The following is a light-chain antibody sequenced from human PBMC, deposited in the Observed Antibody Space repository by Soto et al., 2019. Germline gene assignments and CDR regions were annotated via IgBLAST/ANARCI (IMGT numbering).Light chain of an antibody. J-gene: IGLJ3*02. CDR3: GTWDSSLSAWV. CDR2: DNN. CDR1: TSNNGNNY. V-gene: IGLV1-51*01. Sequence: QSVLTQPPSVSAAPGQKVTISCSGSTSNNGNNYVSWYQQLPGTAPKFLIYDNNKRPSGIPDRFSGSKSGTSATLGITGLQTGDEADYYCGTWDSSLSAWVFGGGTKLTVL.